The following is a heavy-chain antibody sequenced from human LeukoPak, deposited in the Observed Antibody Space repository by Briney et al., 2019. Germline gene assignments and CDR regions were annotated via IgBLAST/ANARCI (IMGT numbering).Heavy chain of an antibody. CDR3: TRDPRWLTPDCTSTSCYENYFDP. J-gene: IGHJ5*02. CDR1: GYSISSGYQ. D-gene: IGHD2-2*01. CDR2: IYHSGSA. V-gene: IGHV4-38-2*02. Sequence: SETLSLTCGVSGYSISSGYQWAWIRQSPGKGLEWIGSIYHSGSAHYNPSLKSRVTISVETSKNQFSLNMYSVTAADTAVYYCTRDPRWLTPDCTSTSCYENYFDPWGQGTLVTVSS.